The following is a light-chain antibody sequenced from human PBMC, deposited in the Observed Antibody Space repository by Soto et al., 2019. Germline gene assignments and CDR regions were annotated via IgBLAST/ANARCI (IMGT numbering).Light chain of an antibody. CDR2: GAS. CDR3: QQYGSSPRLT. V-gene: IGKV3-20*01. J-gene: IGKJ4*01. CDR1: QSVSSSY. Sequence: EIVLTQSPGTLSLSPGERATLSCRASQSVSSSYLAWYQQKPGQAPRLLIYGASSRATGIPDRFSGSGSGTDFTLTISRLEPEDFAVYYCQQYGSSPRLTFGGATKVEIQ.